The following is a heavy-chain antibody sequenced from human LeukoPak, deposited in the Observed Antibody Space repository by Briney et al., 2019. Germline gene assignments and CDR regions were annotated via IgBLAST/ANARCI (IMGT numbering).Heavy chain of an antibody. CDR1: GFTFSSYA. J-gene: IGHJ4*02. V-gene: IGHV3-30*02. Sequence: GGSLRLSCAASGFTFSSYAMHWVRQGPGKGLEWVAYIAHHGSNKYYADSVKGRFTISRDNSRRTLYLQMNNLRADDTAVYYCAKDGSWSCTDWGQGALVTVSS. D-gene: IGHD2-8*02. CDR2: IAHHGSNK. CDR3: AKDGSWSCTD.